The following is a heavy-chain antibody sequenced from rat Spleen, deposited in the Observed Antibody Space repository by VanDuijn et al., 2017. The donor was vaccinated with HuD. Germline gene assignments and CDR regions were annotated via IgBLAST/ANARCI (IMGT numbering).Heavy chain of an antibody. CDR1: GFTFSNYG. V-gene: IGHV5-29*01. CDR3: VRHGYTRYYFDY. D-gene: IGHD1-9*01. CDR2: ISYDGFTT. Sequence: EVQLVESGGGSVQPGRSLKLSCAASGFTFSNYGMAWVRQTPTKGLEWVAAISYDGFTTYFRDSVRGRFTISSDNAKTTLYLQMDSLRSEDTATYYCVRHGYTRYYFDYWGQGVMVTVSS. J-gene: IGHJ2*01.